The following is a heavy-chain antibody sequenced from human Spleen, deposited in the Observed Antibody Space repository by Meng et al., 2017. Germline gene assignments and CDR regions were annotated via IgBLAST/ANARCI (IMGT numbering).Heavy chain of an antibody. V-gene: IGHV1-8*01. Sequence: ASVKVSCKASGYTFTSYDINWVRQATGQGLEWIGWMNPNSGNTGYAQKFQGRVTMTRNTSISTAYMELSSLRSEDTAVYYCARGSFYYDSSGYYRYYYYYGMDVWGQGTTVTVSS. J-gene: IGHJ6*02. D-gene: IGHD3-22*01. CDR3: ARGSFYYDSSGYYRYYYYYGMDV. CDR1: GYTFTSYD. CDR2: MNPNSGNT.